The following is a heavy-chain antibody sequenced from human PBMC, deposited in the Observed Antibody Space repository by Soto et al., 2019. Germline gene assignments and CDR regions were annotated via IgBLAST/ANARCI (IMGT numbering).Heavy chain of an antibody. Sequence: GGSLRLSCAASGFTFSDHYMDWVRQAPGKGLEWVGRTRNKANSYTTEYAASVKGRFTISRDDSKNSLYLQMNSLKTEDTAVYYCARDTPTDYYDSSGYDYWGQGTLVTVSS. J-gene: IGHJ4*02. CDR3: ARDTPTDYYDSSGYDY. V-gene: IGHV3-72*01. CDR2: TRNKANSYTT. CDR1: GFTFSDHY. D-gene: IGHD3-22*01.